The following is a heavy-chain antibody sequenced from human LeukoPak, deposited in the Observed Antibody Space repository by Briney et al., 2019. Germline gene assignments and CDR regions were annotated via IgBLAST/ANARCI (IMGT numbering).Heavy chain of an antibody. CDR2: IYSGGDT. J-gene: IGHJ4*02. V-gene: IGHV3-53*01. D-gene: IGHD2-21*02. CDR3: ARESSMDCGGDCFFDY. CDR1: GLTVSSNC. Sequence: PGGSLRLSCAASGLTVSSNCMSWVRQAPGKGLEWVSFIYSGGDTYYADSVKGRFTISRDNSKNTLYLQMNSLRAEDTAVYYCARESSMDCGGDCFFDYWGQGTLVTVSS.